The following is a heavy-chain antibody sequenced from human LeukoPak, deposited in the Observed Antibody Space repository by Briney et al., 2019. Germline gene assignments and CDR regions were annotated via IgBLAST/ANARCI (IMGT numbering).Heavy chain of an antibody. J-gene: IGHJ5*02. CDR1: GNTFSGYY. CDR3: TRGAAAGDSENWFDP. V-gene: IGHV1-2*02. CDR2: INPNSGGT. D-gene: IGHD6-13*01. Sequence: ASVKVSCKASGNTFSGYYIHWVRQAPGQGLEWMGWINPNSGGTNYAQRLQGRVTTTRDTSISTAYMELSRLRSDDTAVYYCTRGAAAGDSENWFDPWGQGTLVTVSS.